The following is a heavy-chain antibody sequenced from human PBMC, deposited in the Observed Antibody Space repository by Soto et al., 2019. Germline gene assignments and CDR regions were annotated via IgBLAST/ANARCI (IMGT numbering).Heavy chain of an antibody. Sequence: PSETLSLTCTVSGGSIGSYYWSWIRQPPGKGLEWIGYIYYSGSTNYNPSLKSRVTISVDTSKNQFSLKLSSVTAADTAVYYCARAPPGMDSTGYHFDYWGQGTLVTVSS. J-gene: IGHJ4*02. CDR2: IYYSGST. V-gene: IGHV4-59*01. CDR3: ARAPPGMDSTGYHFDY. CDR1: GGSIGSYY. D-gene: IGHD6-19*01.